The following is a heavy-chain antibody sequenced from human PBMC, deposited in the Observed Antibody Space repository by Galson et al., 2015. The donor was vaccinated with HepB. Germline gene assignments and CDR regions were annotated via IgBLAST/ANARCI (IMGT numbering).Heavy chain of an antibody. CDR1: GYTFTSYA. D-gene: IGHD3-22*01. Sequence: SVKVSCKASGYTFTSYAMHWVRQAPGQRLEWMGWINAGNGNTKYSQKFQGRVTITRDTSASTAYMELSSLRSEDTAVYYCARARMDSSGYYHYFDYWGQGTLVTVSS. CDR3: ARARMDSSGYYHYFDY. J-gene: IGHJ4*02. V-gene: IGHV1-3*01. CDR2: INAGNGNT.